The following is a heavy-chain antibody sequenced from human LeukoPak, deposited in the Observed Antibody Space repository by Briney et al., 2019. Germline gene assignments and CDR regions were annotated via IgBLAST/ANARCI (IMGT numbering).Heavy chain of an antibody. CDR3: AKNKSPNYVYVGGSLPHLFDY. V-gene: IGHV3-23*01. CDR1: GFTFSSYA. CDR2: ISGSGGST. Sequence: PGASLRLSCAASGFTFSSYAMSWVRQAPGKGLEWVSAISGSGGSTYYADSVKGRFTISRDNSKNTLYLQMNSLRAEDTAVYYCAKNKSPNYVYVGGSLPHLFDYGGRETLVPVPS. J-gene: IGHJ4*02. D-gene: IGHD3-16*01.